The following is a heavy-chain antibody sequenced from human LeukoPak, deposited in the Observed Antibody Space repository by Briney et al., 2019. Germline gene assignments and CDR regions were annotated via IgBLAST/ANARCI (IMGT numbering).Heavy chain of an antibody. CDR1: GFTFDDYA. V-gene: IGHV3-9*01. Sequence: GGSLRLSCAASGFTFDDYAMHWVRQAPGKGLEWVSGISWNSGSIGYADSVKGRFTISRDNSKNTLDLQMNSLRAEDTAVYYCAKSNPQYSRYDSSCFDYWGQGTLVTVSS. D-gene: IGHD6-13*01. CDR3: AKSNPQYSRYDSSCFDY. CDR2: ISWNSGSI. J-gene: IGHJ4*02.